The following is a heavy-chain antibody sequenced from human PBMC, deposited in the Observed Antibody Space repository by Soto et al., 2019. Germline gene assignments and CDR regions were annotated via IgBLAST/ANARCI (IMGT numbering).Heavy chain of an antibody. V-gene: IGHV2-5*02. CDR1: GLSLITYGVG. CDR2: VYCDDDK. Sequence: FGPTLVNPTPTLPLTCTFSGLSLITYGVGVAWFPQPPGTALEWLALVYCDDDKRYSPSLETRLTITNDTSKNRVVLTMTNMNPADTGTHYCAHRPAFSMSFDYWGQGAVFTVSS. J-gene: IGHJ4*02. CDR3: AHRPAFSMSFDY. D-gene: IGHD3-22*01.